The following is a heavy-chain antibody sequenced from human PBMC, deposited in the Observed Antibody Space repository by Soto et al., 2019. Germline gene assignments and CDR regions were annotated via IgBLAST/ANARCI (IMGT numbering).Heavy chain of an antibody. V-gene: IGHV3-30*18. Sequence: GGSLGLSCAASGFTFSSYGMHWVRQAPGKGLEWVAVISYDGSNKYYADSVKGRFTISRDNSKNTLYLQMNSLRAEDTAVYYCAKDKVMAGPPYYYFDYWGQGTLVTGSS. CDR2: ISYDGSNK. D-gene: IGHD6-19*01. CDR3: AKDKVMAGPPYYYFDY. J-gene: IGHJ4*02. CDR1: GFTFSSYG.